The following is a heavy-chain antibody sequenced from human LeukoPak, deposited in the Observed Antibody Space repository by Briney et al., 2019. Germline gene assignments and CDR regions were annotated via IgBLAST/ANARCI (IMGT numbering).Heavy chain of an antibody. CDR2: IYYSGST. CDR3: ARVSGGSGPQNWFDP. D-gene: IGHD3-10*01. V-gene: IGHV4-59*01. CDR1: GGSISSYY. Sequence: SETLSLTCTVSGGSISSYYWSWIRQPPGKGLEWIGYIYYSGSTNYNPSLKSRVTISVDTSKNQFSLKLSSVTAADTAAYYCARVSGGSGPQNWFDPWGQGTLVTVSS. J-gene: IGHJ5*02.